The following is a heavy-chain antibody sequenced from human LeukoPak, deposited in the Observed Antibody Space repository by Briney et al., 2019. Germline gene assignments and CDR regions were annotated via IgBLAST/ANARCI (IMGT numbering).Heavy chain of an antibody. CDR1: GGSISSYY. D-gene: IGHD3-22*01. J-gene: IGHJ4*02. CDR2: IYYSGST. CDR3: ARDIYDSSGYGFDY. Sequence: SETLSLTCTVSGGSISSYYWSWIRQPPGKGLEWIGYIYYSGSTNYNPSLKSRVTISVDTSKNQFSLKLSSVTAADTAVYYCARDIYDSSGYGFDYWGQRTLVTVSS. V-gene: IGHV4-59*01.